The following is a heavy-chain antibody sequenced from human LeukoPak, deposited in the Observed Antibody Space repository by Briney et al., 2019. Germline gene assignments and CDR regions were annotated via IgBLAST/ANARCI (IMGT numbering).Heavy chain of an antibody. CDR3: ARDYYDSSGSPPPFDP. D-gene: IGHD3-22*01. Sequence: ASVKVSCKASGYTFTGYYMHWVRQAPGQGLEWMGWINPNSGGTNYAQKFQGRVTVTRDTSISTAYMELSRLRSDDTAVYYCARDYYDSSGSPPPFDPWGQGTLVTVSS. CDR2: INPNSGGT. V-gene: IGHV1-2*02. CDR1: GYTFTGYY. J-gene: IGHJ5*02.